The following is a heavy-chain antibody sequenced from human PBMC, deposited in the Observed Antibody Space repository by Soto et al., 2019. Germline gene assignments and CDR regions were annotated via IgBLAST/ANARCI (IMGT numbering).Heavy chain of an antibody. CDR1: SFTFNNAW. J-gene: IGHJ5*02. Sequence: EVQLVASGGGLVKPGGSLRLSCVASSFTFNNAWINWVRQAPGKGLEWVGHIKTKIEGGTTDYATPVKGRFTISKDDSTTTVYLQMNSLKTEDTAVYFCTTGYGSTWYSWGQGTLVTVSS. CDR3: TTGYGSTWYS. CDR2: IKTKIEGGTT. D-gene: IGHD6-13*01. V-gene: IGHV3-15*07.